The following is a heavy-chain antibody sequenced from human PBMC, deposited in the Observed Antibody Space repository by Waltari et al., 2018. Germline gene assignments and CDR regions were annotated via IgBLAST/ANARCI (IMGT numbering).Heavy chain of an antibody. CDR3: AREYNYFDF. CDR2: ISAYNGDT. Sequence: QVQLVQPGAEVKQPGASVQVSCRASGYTFNAYALSWVRQAPGQGLEWMGWISAYNGDTNYAQKFQGRVTMTTDTSTNTAYMELKNLRSDDTAVYYCAREYNYFDFWGQGSLVTVSS. D-gene: IGHD1-20*01. J-gene: IGHJ4*02. V-gene: IGHV1-18*01. CDR1: GYTFNAYA.